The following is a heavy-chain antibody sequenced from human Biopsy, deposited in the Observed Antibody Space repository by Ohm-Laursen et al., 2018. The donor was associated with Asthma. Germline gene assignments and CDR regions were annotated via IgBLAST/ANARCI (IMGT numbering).Heavy chain of an antibody. Sequence: SQTLSLTWLVSGDAMSTSGYYWGWIRQSPGKGLEWIGSIYYSGRTYYNPSLESRVTISADTSKNHFSLKVTSVTAADTAVYYCARAVSSSSYWYFDLWGRGDLVTVSS. CDR3: ARAVSSSSYWYFDL. J-gene: IGHJ2*01. CDR1: GDAMSTSGYY. D-gene: IGHD6-6*01. CDR2: IYYSGRT. V-gene: IGHV4-39*02.